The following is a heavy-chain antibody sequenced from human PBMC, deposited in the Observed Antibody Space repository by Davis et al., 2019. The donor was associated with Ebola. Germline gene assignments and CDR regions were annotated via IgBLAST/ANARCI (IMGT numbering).Heavy chain of an antibody. CDR2: LSGSGGLS. D-gene: IGHD3-10*01. Sequence: GESLKISCAASGYTFRIHAMTWVRQAPGKGLEWVSALSGSGGLSYYADSVKGRFTISRDNSKNTLYLQMDSLTAEDAAVYYCATGTKLIVGLRYHYYAMDVWGRGTTVIVSS. CDR3: ATGTKLIVGLRYHYYAMDV. J-gene: IGHJ6*02. V-gene: IGHV3-23*01. CDR1: GYTFRIHA.